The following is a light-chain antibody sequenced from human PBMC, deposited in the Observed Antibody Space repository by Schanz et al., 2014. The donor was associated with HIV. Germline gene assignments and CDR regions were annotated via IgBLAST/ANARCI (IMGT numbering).Light chain of an antibody. CDR2: WAS. CDR1: QSVLYNSNNKNY. CDR3: QQCYSTPPT. Sequence: DIVMTQSPDSLAVSLGERATINCKSSQSVLYNSNNKNYLAWYQQKPGQPPNLLIYWASTRESGVPDRFSGGGSGTDFTLTISRLQAEDVAVYYCQQCYSTPPTFGGGTKVEIK. V-gene: IGKV4-1*01. J-gene: IGKJ4*01.